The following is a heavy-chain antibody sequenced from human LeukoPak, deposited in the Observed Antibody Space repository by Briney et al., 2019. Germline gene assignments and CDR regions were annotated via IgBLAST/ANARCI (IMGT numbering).Heavy chain of an antibody. V-gene: IGHV1-69*13. D-gene: IGHD5-12*01. Sequence: SVKVSCKASGGTFSSYAISWVRQAPGQGLEWMGGIIPIFGTANYEQKFQGRVTITADESTSTAYMELSSLRSEDTAVYYCARVHVDIVAYWYFDLWGRGTLVTVSS. CDR1: GGTFSSYA. CDR3: ARVHVDIVAYWYFDL. CDR2: IIPIFGTA. J-gene: IGHJ2*01.